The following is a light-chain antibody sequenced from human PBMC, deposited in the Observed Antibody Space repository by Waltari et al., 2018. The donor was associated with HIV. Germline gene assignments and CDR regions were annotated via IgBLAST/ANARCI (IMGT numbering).Light chain of an antibody. CDR3: CSYAGETTFYV. CDR2: EVF. Sequence: SALTQPASVSGSPGQSITISCNGSAPDIGTYDLVSCYQQFPDKAPKLIIYEVFKRPSGISERFSASKSGNAASLTISGLQSEDEADYYCCSYAGETTFYVFGTGT. CDR1: APDIGTYDL. V-gene: IGLV2-23*02. J-gene: IGLJ1*01.